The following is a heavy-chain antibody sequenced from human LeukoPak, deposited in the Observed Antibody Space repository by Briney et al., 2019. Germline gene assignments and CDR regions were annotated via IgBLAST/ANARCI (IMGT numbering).Heavy chain of an antibody. CDR3: ARAYEPGIAAVNYYYGMGV. J-gene: IGHJ6*02. Sequence: ASVKVSCKASGYTFTSYYLHWVRQAPGQGLEWMGVINPSGGTTNYARKFQGRVTMTRDTSTSTVYMELSSLRSDDTAVYYCARAYEPGIAAVNYYYGMGVWGQGTTVTVSS. V-gene: IGHV1-46*01. CDR2: INPSGGTT. D-gene: IGHD6-13*01. CDR1: GYTFTSYY.